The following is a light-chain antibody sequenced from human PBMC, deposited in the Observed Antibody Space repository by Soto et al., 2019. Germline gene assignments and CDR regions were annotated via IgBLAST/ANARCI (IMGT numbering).Light chain of an antibody. CDR2: LAS. CDR3: HQSYYPPIT. J-gene: IGKJ5*01. CDR1: QTISNY. Sequence: DIQMTQSPSSLSAFVGDRVTITCRASQTISNYLNWYQQRPGKAPKLLIYLASSLQSVVPSRFGGSGSGKHFILTISTFQPEHYGTYYVHQSYYPPITFGQGTRLESK. V-gene: IGKV1-39*01.